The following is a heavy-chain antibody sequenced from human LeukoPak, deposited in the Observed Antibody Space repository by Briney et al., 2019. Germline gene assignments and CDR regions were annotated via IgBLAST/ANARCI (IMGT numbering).Heavy chain of an antibody. V-gene: IGHV3-23*01. J-gene: IGHJ4*02. CDR2: LSASGGTT. D-gene: IGHD6-19*01. CDR3: AKDRAPGIAVAGSKFGFDY. Sequence: GGSLRLSCEASEFTFSDYAMSWVRQAPGKGLEWVSALSASGGTTYYADFVKGRFTVSRDNSKNTLHLQMYNLRVEDTAVYYCAKDRAPGIAVAGSKFGFDYWGQESLVTVSS. CDR1: EFTFSDYA.